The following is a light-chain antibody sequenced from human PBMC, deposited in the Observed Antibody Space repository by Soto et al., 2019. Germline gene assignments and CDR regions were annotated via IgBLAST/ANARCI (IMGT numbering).Light chain of an antibody. Sequence: DIQMTQSPSTLSGSVGDRVTITCRASQSISTYVNWYQQKPGKAPNLLIYSASSLESGVPSRFSGSGSGTDFTLTIRSLQPEDFATYCCQQSYSCPRAFGQGTKVDIK. CDR3: QQSYSCPRA. J-gene: IGKJ1*01. CDR1: QSISTY. V-gene: IGKV1-39*01. CDR2: SAS.